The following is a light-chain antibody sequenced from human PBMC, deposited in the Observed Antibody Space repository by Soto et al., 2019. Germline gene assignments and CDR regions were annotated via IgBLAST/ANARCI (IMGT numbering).Light chain of an antibody. CDR3: QESPRT. Sequence: EIVLTQSPATLSLSPGERVTLSCRASQSVSNSLAWYQQKPGQPPRLLIYDVSNRATGIPARFSGSGSGTDFTLTISRLEPEDFAVYYCQESPRTFGQGTKVDIK. CDR1: QSVSNS. V-gene: IGKV3-11*01. CDR2: DVS. J-gene: IGKJ1*01.